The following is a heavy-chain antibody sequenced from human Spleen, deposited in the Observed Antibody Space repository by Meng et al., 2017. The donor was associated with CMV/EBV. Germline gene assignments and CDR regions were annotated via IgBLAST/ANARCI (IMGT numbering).Heavy chain of an antibody. D-gene: IGHD2-15*01. CDR1: GGSISSGDYY. CDR3: ARDGGYHRAAGPY. CDR2: IYYSGST. V-gene: IGHV4-30-4*08. Sequence: QGPLQESGPGLVKPSQTLSLTCTVSGGSISSGDYYWSWIRHPPGKGLEWIGYIYYSGSTYYNPSLKSRVTISVDTSKNQFSLKLSSVTAADTAVYYCARDGGYHRAAGPYWGQGTLVTVSS. J-gene: IGHJ4*02.